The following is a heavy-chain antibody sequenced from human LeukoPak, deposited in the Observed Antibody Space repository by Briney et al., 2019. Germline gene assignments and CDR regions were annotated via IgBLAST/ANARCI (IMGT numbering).Heavy chain of an antibody. Sequence: GGSLRLSCAASGFTFSTYNMNWVRQAPGKGLEWVSSIGSSSGYIYYADSVKGRFTISRDNAKNSLYLQMNSLRAEDTAVYYCARDLHSSKYWGQGTLVAVSS. CDR2: IGSSSGYI. CDR3: ARDLHSSKY. V-gene: IGHV3-21*01. CDR1: GFTFSTYN. D-gene: IGHD6-13*01. J-gene: IGHJ4*02.